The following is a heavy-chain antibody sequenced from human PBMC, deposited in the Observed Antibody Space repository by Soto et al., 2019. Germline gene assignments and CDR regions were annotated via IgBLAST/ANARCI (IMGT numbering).Heavy chain of an antibody. Sequence: QVQLVQSGAEVKKPGSSVKVSCKASGGTFSSYTISWVRQAPGQGLEWMGRIIPILGIPNYAQKFQGRVTXTXXKSTTTAYMELSSLRSEDTAVYYCAREGGLLGFAYWGQGTLVTVSS. CDR1: GGTFSSYT. J-gene: IGHJ4*02. CDR2: IIPILGIP. V-gene: IGHV1-69*08. CDR3: AREGGLLGFAY. D-gene: IGHD1-26*01.